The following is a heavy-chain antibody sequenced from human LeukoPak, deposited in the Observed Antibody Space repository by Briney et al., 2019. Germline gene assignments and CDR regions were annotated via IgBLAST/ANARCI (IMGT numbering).Heavy chain of an antibody. CDR1: GGSFSGYY. V-gene: IGHV4-34*01. Sequence: SETLSLTCAVYGGSFSGYYWSWIRQPPGKGLEWIGEINHSGSTNYNPSLKSRVTISVDTSKNQFSLKLSSVTAADTAAYYCARFLWIGGTNVFDYWGQGTLVTVSS. D-gene: IGHD3-10*01. CDR2: INHSGST. J-gene: IGHJ4*02. CDR3: ARFLWIGGTNVFDY.